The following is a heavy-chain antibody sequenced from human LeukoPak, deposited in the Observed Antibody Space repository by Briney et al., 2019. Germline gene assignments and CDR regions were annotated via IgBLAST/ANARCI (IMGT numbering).Heavy chain of an antibody. Sequence: GESLKISCKGSGYSFTSSWIGWVRQMPGKGLGWMGIIYPGDSDTRYSPSFQGQVTISADRSISTAYLQWSSLKASDTAMYYCSRHSSGWKYLDSWGQGTLVTVSS. J-gene: IGHJ4*02. CDR1: GYSFTSSW. V-gene: IGHV5-51*01. CDR3: SRHSSGWKYLDS. CDR2: IYPGDSDT. D-gene: IGHD6-19*01.